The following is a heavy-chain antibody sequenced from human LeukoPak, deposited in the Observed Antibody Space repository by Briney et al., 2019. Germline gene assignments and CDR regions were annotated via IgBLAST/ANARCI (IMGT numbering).Heavy chain of an antibody. V-gene: IGHV4-34*01. CDR1: GGSFSGYY. CDR3: ARSGGWPYYYYYMDV. CDR2: INHSGST. Sequence: PPETLSLTCAVYGGSFSGYYWSWIRQPPGKGLEWIGEINHSGSTNYNPSLKSRVTISVDTSKNQFSLKLSSVTAADTAVYYCARSGGWPYYYYYMDVWGKGTTVTVSS. D-gene: IGHD6-19*01. J-gene: IGHJ6*03.